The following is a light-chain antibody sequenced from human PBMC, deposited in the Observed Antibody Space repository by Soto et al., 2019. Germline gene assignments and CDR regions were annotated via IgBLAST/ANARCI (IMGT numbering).Light chain of an antibody. J-gene: IGKJ1*01. V-gene: IGKV3-20*01. CDR2: AAS. CDR1: QSVSSRY. CDR3: HQYASSRT. Sequence: EIVLTQSPVTLSLSPGERATLSCRASQSVSSRYFAWYQQKPGQAPRLLIYAASSRAAGIPDRFSGSGSGTDFSLTISRLEPEDSALYYCHQYASSRTFGPGTKVE.